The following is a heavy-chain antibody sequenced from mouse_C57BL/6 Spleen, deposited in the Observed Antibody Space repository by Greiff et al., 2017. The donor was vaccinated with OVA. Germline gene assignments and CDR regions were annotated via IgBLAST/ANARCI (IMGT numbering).Heavy chain of an antibody. CDR3: ARLVITTVGYFDV. CDR2: IDPSDSYT. Sequence: QVQLQQPGAELVMPGASVKLSCKASGYTFTSYWMHWVKQRPGQGLGWIGEIDPSDSYTNYNQKFKGKSTLTVDKSSSTAYMQLSSLTSEDSAVYYCARLVITTVGYFDVWGTGTTVTVSS. J-gene: IGHJ1*03. V-gene: IGHV1-69*01. D-gene: IGHD1-1*01. CDR1: GYTFTSYW.